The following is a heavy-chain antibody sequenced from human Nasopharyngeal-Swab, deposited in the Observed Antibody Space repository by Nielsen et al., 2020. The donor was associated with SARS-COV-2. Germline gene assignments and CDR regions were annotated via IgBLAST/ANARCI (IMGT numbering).Heavy chain of an antibody. CDR3: ARSSQYYYDSSVHLDY. CDR1: GSSFTSYW. CDR2: IDPGDSDA. Sequence: GGSLRLACKGSGSSFTSYWIGWVLQMPGKGLEWMGIIDPGDSDARLSPSFQGQVTISVDKSISTAYLQWSSLKASDTAIYYWARSSQYYYDSSVHLDYWGQGTLVTVSS. D-gene: IGHD3-22*01. J-gene: IGHJ4*02. V-gene: IGHV5-51*01.